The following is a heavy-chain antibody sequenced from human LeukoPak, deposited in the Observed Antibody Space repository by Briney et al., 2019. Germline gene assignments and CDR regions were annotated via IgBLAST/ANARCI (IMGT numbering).Heavy chain of an antibody. D-gene: IGHD3-22*01. CDR2: IYYSGST. CDR1: GGSISSSSYY. Sequence: ASETLSLTCTVSGGSISSSSYYWGWIRQPPGKGLEWIGSIYYSGSTYYNPPLKSRVTISVDTSKNQFSLKLSSVTAADTAVYYCAREGSRYLEWLLLPQGTDWFDPWGQGTLVTVSS. J-gene: IGHJ5*02. V-gene: IGHV4-39*07. CDR3: AREGSRYLEWLLLPQGTDWFDP.